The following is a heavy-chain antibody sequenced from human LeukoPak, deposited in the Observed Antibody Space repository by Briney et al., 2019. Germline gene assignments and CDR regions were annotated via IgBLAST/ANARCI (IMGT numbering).Heavy chain of an antibody. D-gene: IGHD4-17*01. V-gene: IGHV4-39*01. Sequence: SETLSLTCTVSGGSISSGSHYWGRIRQPPGKGLEWIANIYYSGSTSYNPSLKSRVAISVDTSKNLCSLNLSSVTATDTAVYYCARHGLYGDDSVDYWGQGTMATVSS. J-gene: IGHJ4*02. CDR1: GGSISSGSHY. CDR3: ARHGLYGDDSVDY. CDR2: IYYSGST.